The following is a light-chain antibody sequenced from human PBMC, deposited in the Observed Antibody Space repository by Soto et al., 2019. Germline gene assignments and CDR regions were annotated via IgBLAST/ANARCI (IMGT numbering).Light chain of an antibody. CDR1: SGHSSYA. CDR3: QTWGTGIPGV. CDR2: LNSDGSH. J-gene: IGLJ3*02. V-gene: IGLV4-69*01. Sequence: QLVLTQSPSASASLGASVKLTCTLSSGHSSYAIAWHQQQPEKGPRYLMKLNSDGSHSKGDGIPDRFSGSSSGAERYLTISSLRSEDEADYYCQTWGTGIPGVFGGGTKVTVL.